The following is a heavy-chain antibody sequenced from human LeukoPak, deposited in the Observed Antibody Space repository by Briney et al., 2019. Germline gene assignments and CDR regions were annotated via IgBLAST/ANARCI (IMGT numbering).Heavy chain of an antibody. CDR2: INPNSGGT. J-gene: IGHJ5*02. CDR1: GYTFTSYG. Sequence: ASVKVSCKASGYTFTSYGISWVRQAPGQGLEWMGWINPNSGGTNYAQKFQGRVTMTRDTSISTAYMELSRLRSDDTAVYYCARVIVVVPDTRFDPWGQGTLVTVSS. CDR3: ARVIVVVPDTRFDP. V-gene: IGHV1-2*02. D-gene: IGHD2-2*01.